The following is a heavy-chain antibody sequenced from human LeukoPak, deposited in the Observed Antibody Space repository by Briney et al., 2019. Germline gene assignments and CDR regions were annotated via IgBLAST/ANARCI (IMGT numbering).Heavy chain of an antibody. J-gene: IGHJ6*04. CDR2: ISSSGSTI. CDR1: GGSISSRN. CDR3: AELGITMIGGV. V-gene: IGHV3-48*04. Sequence: TSETLSLTCAVSGGSISSRNWWSWVRQPPGKGLEWVSYISSSGSTIYYADSVKGRFTISRDNAKNSLYLQMNSLRAEDTAVYYCAELGITMIGGVWGKGTTVTISS. D-gene: IGHD3-10*02.